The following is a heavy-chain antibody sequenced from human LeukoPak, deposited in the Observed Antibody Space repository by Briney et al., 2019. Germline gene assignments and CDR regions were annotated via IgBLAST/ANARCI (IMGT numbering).Heavy chain of an antibody. D-gene: IGHD2-21*01. V-gene: IGHV3-30-3*01. CDR2: ISYDGSNK. CDR1: GFTFSSYA. CDR3: ARGHISDY. Sequence: GGSLRLSCAASGFTFSSYARHWVRQAPGKGLEWVAVISYDGSNKYYADSVKGRFTISRDNSKNTLYLQMNSLRAEDTAVYYCARGHISDYWGQGTLVTVSS. J-gene: IGHJ4*02.